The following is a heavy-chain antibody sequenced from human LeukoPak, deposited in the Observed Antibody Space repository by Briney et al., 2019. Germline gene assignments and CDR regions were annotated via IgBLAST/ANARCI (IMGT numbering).Heavy chain of an antibody. J-gene: IGHJ6*03. D-gene: IGHD6-13*01. Sequence: ASVKVSCKASGYTFTSYYMHWVRQAPGQGLEWMGIINPSGGSTSYAQKFQGRVTMTRDMSTSTVYMELSRLRSDDTAVYYCARDVSSSWYFSYYYMDVWGKGTTVTVSS. CDR1: GYTFTSYY. CDR3: ARDVSSSWYFSYYYMDV. V-gene: IGHV1-46*01. CDR2: INPSGGST.